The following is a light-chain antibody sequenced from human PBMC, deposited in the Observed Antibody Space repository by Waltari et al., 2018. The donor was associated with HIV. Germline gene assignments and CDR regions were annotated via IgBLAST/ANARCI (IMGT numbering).Light chain of an antibody. CDR2: DDR. CDR3: QVWDGRGDPVI. CDR1: NIAATKS. V-gene: IGLV3-21*02. J-gene: IGLJ2*01. Sequence: SYVLTQPPSVSVAPGQTARITRGGNNIAATKSVHWYRLNTGQGPVVVIYDDRDRPSGIPDRFGASSCGDTTTLTISRAEAGDEADYYCQVWDGRGDPVIFGGGTKLAVV.